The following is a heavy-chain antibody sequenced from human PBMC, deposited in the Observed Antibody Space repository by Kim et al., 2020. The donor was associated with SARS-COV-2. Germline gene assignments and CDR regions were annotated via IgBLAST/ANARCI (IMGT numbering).Heavy chain of an antibody. J-gene: IGHJ3*02. CDR1: GFTFSSYA. V-gene: IGHV3-30*04. Sequence: GGSLRLSCAASGFTFSSYAMHWVRQAPGKGLEWVAVISYDGSNKYYADSVKGRFTISRDNSKNTLYLQMNSLRAEDTAVYYCARDMVRGPIRDAFDIWGPGTMVTVSS. D-gene: IGHD3-10*01. CDR2: ISYDGSNK. CDR3: ARDMVRGPIRDAFDI.